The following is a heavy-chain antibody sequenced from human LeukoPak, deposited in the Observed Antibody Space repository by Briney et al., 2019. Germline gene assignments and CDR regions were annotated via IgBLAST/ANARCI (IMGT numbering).Heavy chain of an antibody. CDR3: ARDLAYSRLDY. V-gene: IGHV3-7*01. Sequence: GGSLRLSCATSGFTFSNAWMNWVRQAPGKGLEWVASINPDGNKKYSADSVKGRFTISRDNAENSLYLQMNSLRVEDTAFYYCARDLAYSRLDYWGQGMLVTVSS. J-gene: IGHJ4*02. CDR2: INPDGNKK. D-gene: IGHD5-18*01. CDR1: GFTFSNAW.